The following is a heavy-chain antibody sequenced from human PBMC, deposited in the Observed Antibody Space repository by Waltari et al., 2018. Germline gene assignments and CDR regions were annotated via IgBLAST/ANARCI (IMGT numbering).Heavy chain of an antibody. CDR1: GVTVSNNY. J-gene: IGHJ4*02. CDR2: IYSGGQT. Sequence: EVQLVESGGGLVQPGGSLGLSCAASGVTVSNNYMNWVRQAPGKGLEWVSTIYSGGQTYYADYGKGRFTISRDNPKNTVYLQMNSLRPDDTAVYYCTRGVVASAAASYWGQGTLVTVSS. CDR3: TRGVVASAAASY. V-gene: IGHV3-66*01. D-gene: IGHD2-2*01.